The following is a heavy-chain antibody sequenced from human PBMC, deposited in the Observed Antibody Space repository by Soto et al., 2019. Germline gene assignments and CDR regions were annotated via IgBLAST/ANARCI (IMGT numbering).Heavy chain of an antibody. CDR2: IWFDGTNK. CDR3: ARAQSSGSYSSDY. V-gene: IGHV3-33*01. J-gene: IGHJ4*02. CDR1: GFTFSSCA. D-gene: IGHD1-26*01. Sequence: WGSLRLSCTASGFTFSSCAMHWVRQAPGKGLEWVAVIWFDGTNKYYADSVKGRFTISRDNSKNTLYLQMNSLRAEDTAMYYCARAQSSGSYSSDYWGRVPLDTFSS.